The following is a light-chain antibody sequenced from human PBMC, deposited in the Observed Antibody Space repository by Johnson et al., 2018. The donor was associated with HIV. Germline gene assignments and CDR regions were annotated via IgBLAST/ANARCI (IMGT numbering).Light chain of an antibody. Sequence: QAVLTQPPSVSAAPGQKVTISCSGSRSNIGNNYVSWYQQLPGTAPKILISNNSKRPSGIPDRFSGSKSGTSATLAITGLQTGDEADYYCGAWNSSLSAYVFGTGTQVTV. CDR3: GAWNSSLSAYV. CDR2: NNS. V-gene: IGLV1-51*01. J-gene: IGLJ1*01. CDR1: RSNIGNNY.